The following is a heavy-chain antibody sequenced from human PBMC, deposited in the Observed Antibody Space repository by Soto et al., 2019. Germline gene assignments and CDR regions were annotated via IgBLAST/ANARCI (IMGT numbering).Heavy chain of an antibody. J-gene: IGHJ4*02. CDR2: IYHSGST. CDR3: ARHNYGSGSTYFDY. V-gene: IGHV4-30-2*01. D-gene: IGHD3-10*01. CDR1: GGSISSGGYS. Sequence: SETLSLTCAVSGGSISSGGYSWSWIRQPTGKGLEWIGYIYHSGSTYYNQSLKSRVNISVDTSKNQFSLKLNSMTASDTAVYYCARHNYGSGSTYFDYWGQGTLVTVSS.